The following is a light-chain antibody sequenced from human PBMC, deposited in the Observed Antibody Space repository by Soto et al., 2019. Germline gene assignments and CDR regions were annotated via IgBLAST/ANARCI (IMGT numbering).Light chain of an antibody. V-gene: IGKV3-15*01. CDR2: AAS. Sequence: EIVMTQSPATLSVSPGERATLSCRASQSVSSDLAWYQQKPGQAPSLLIYAASTRATGIPARFSGSGSGTEFTLTISSLQSADFAVYYCQQYYRSWTFGQGTKVEIK. CDR3: QQYYRSWT. J-gene: IGKJ1*01. CDR1: QSVSSD.